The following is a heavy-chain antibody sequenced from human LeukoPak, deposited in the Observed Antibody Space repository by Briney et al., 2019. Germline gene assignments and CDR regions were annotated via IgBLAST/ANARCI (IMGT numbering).Heavy chain of an antibody. J-gene: IGHJ6*04. CDR2: IKQDGGEK. CDR1: GFTFSSYW. CDR3: AREWNYYGSGIMDV. V-gene: IGHV3-7*01. D-gene: IGHD3-10*01. Sequence: GGSLRLSCAASGFTFSSYWMSWVRQAPGKGLEWVANIKQDGGEKYYVGSVKGRFTVSKDNAKNSLYLQMNSLRAEDTAVYYCAREWNYYGSGIMDVWGKGTTVTVSS.